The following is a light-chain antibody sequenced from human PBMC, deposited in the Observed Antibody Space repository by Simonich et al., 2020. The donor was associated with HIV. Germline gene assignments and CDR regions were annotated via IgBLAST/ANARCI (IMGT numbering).Light chain of an antibody. CDR2: EDN. Sequence: NFMLTQPHSVSASPGKTVTISCTRSSGSIASNYVQWYQQRPGSSPTTVIYEDNQRPSGVPDRVSGSIDSSSNSASLTIAGLKTEDEADYYCQSYDSSFWVFGGGTKLTVL. CDR1: SGSIASNY. V-gene: IGLV6-57*01. CDR3: QSYDSSFWV. J-gene: IGLJ3*02.